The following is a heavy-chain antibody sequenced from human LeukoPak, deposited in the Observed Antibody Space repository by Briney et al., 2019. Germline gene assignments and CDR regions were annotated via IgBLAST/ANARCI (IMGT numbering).Heavy chain of an antibody. J-gene: IGHJ4*02. Sequence: GSLRLSCAASGFTFSSYSMNWVRQAPGKGLEWVSYISSSSSTIYYADSVKGRFTISRDNSKNTLYMQMNSLRAEDTAVYYCARILSSAWGELGYWGQGTLVTVSS. D-gene: IGHD6-19*01. CDR2: ISSSSSTI. CDR3: ARILSSAWGELGY. CDR1: GFTFSSYS. V-gene: IGHV3-48*01.